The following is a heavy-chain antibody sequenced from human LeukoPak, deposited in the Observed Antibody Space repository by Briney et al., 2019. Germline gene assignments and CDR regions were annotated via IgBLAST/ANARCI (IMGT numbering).Heavy chain of an antibody. CDR1: GFTFSSYS. CDR3: AREGGSANYYDSSGYSLSSPPDY. Sequence: PGGSLRLSCAASGFTFSSYSMNWVRQAPGKGLEWVSSISSSSSYIYYADSVKGRFTISRDNAKNSLYLQMNSLRAEDTAVYYCAREGGSANYYDSSGYSLSSPPDYWGQGTLVTVSS. V-gene: IGHV3-21*01. CDR2: ISSSSSYI. J-gene: IGHJ4*02. D-gene: IGHD3-22*01.